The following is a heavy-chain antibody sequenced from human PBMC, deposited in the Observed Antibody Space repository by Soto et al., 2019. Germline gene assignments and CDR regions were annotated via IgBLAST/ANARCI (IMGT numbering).Heavy chain of an antibody. CDR3: ARAYEGDYFDY. CDR1: GFTFSSYA. CDR2: ISYDGSNK. J-gene: IGHJ4*02. Sequence: QVQLVESGGGVVQPGRSLRLSCAASGFTFSSYAMHWVRQAPGKGLEWVAVISYDGSNKYYADSVKGRFTISRDNSKNTRYLQMNSLRAEDTAVYYCARAYEGDYFDYWVQGTLVTVSS. D-gene: IGHD3-16*01. V-gene: IGHV3-30-3*01.